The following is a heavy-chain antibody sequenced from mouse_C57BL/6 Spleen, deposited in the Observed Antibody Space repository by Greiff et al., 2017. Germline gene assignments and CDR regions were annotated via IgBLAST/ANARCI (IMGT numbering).Heavy chain of an antibody. CDR2: LSSGGSYT. Sequence: EVKLMESGGDLVKPGGSLKLSCAASGFTFSSYGMSWVRQTPDKRLEWVATLSSGGSYTNYPASVKGRFTISRDTAKNTLYLQRSSLEAEDPAMYYWARHFMTTRELDYWGQGTTLTVSS. V-gene: IGHV5-6*01. D-gene: IGHD1-1*01. J-gene: IGHJ2*01. CDR3: ARHFMTTRELDY. CDR1: GFTFSSYG.